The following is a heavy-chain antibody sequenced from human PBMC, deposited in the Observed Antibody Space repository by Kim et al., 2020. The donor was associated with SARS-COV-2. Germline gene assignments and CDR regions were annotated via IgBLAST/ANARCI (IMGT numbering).Heavy chain of an antibody. J-gene: IGHJ3*02. CDR3: ARGPYYDFWSGYGRFAFDI. V-gene: IGHV4-61*01. Sequence: SETLSLTCTVSGGSVSSGSYYWSWIRQPPGKGLEWIGYIYYSGSTNYNPSLKSRVTISVDTSKNQFSLKLSSVTAADTAVYYCARGPYYDFWSGYGRFAFDIWGQGTMVTVSS. D-gene: IGHD3-3*01. CDR1: GGSVSSGSYY. CDR2: IYYSGST.